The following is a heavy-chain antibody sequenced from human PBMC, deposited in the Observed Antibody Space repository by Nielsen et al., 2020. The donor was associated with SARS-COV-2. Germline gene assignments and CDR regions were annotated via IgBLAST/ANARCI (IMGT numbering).Heavy chain of an antibody. V-gene: IGHV3-9*01. CDR2: ISWNSGSI. CDR3: SCSSTEGMDV. CDR1: GFTFDDNA. J-gene: IGHJ6*02. D-gene: IGHD2-2*01. Sequence: GGSLRLSCATSGFTFDDNAIHWVRHAPGKGLGWVSGISWNSGSICYADSVKGRFTISSYNAKNSLYLQINSLRAEDTALYYCSCSSTEGMDVWGQVTTVTVSS.